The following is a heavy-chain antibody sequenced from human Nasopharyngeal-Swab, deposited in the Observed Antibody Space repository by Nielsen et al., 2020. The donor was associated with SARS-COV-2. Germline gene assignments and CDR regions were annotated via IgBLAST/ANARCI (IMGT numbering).Heavy chain of an antibody. CDR3: ATSYRIAAAGAYYFDY. J-gene: IGHJ4*02. D-gene: IGHD6-13*01. V-gene: IGHV1-24*01. CDR2: FDPEDGVT. Sequence: ASVKVSCKVSGYTLTELSMHWVRQAPGKGLEWMGGFDPEDGVTIYAQKFQGRVTMTEDTSTDTAYMELSSLRSEDTAVYYCATSYRIAAAGAYYFDYWGQGTLVTVSS. CDR1: GYTLTELS.